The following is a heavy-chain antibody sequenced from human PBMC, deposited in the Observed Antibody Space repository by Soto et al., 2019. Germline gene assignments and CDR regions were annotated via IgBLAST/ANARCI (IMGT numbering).Heavy chain of an antibody. Sequence: EVQLVESGGGLVQPGGSLRLPCVASGFTFRGNWMSWVRQAPVKGWGWVGNIKQEGSEENYVDSVKGRFTISRDNAKNSMYLQMNSLRAEDTAVYYCARIASSGRGWDVWGQGTTVVVSS. D-gene: IGHD3-10*01. V-gene: IGHV3-7*01. CDR3: ARIASSGRGWDV. J-gene: IGHJ6*02. CDR2: IKQEGSEE. CDR1: GFTFRGNW.